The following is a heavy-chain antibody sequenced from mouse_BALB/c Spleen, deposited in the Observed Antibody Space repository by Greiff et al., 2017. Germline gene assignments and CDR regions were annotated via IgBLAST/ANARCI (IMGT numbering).Heavy chain of an antibody. D-gene: IGHD4-1*01. J-gene: IGHJ2*01. V-gene: IGHV5-17*02. CDR3: ARSGTGYFDY. CDR1: GFTFSSFG. CDR2: ISSGSSTI. Sequence: EVMLVESGGGLVQPGGSRKLSCAASGFTFSSFGMHWVRQAPEKGLEWVAYISSGSSTIYYADTVKGRFTISRDNPKNTLFLQRTSLRSEDTAMYYCARSGTGYFDYWGQGTTVTVSS.